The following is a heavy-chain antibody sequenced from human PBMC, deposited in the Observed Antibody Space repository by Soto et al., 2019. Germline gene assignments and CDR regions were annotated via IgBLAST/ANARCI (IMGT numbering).Heavy chain of an antibody. CDR1: GGSVSSGSYY. CDR3: ARDLSISDSSGWYPYYYDRMDV. CDR2: IYYSGST. V-gene: IGHV4-61*01. Sequence: SETLSLTCTVSGGSVSSGSYYWSWIRQPPGKGLEWIGYIYYSGSTNYNPSLKSRVTISVDTSKNQFSLKLSSVTAADTVVYYCARDLSISDSSGWYPYYYDRMDVWGQGTTVTVSS. J-gene: IGHJ6*02. D-gene: IGHD6-19*01.